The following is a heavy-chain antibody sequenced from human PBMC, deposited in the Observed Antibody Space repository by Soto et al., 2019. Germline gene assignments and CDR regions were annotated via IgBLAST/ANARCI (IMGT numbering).Heavy chain of an antibody. D-gene: IGHD5-18*01. CDR3: ARGHPGGYSYGYFDY. CDR1: GFTFGSYE. CDR2: ISSSGSTI. Sequence: EVQLLESGGGLVQPGGSLRLSCAASGFTFGSYEMNWVRQAPGKGLEWVSYISSSGSTIYYADSVKGRFTISRDNAKNSLYLQMNSLRAEDTAVYYCARGHPGGYSYGYFDYWGQGTLVTVSS. V-gene: IGHV3-48*03. J-gene: IGHJ4*02.